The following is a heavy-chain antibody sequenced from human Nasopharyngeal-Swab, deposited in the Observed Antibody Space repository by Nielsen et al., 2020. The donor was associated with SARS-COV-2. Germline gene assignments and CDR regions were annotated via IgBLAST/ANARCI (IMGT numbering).Heavy chain of an antibody. CDR1: GFRFDDYA. CDR2: ITWNGANI. CDR3: AKARIAAAGTWAYYFDY. V-gene: IGHV3-9*01. J-gene: IGHJ4*02. D-gene: IGHD6-13*01. Sequence: GGSLRLSCAASGFRFDDYAMHWVRQGPGKGLDWVSGITWNGANINYADSVKGRFTISRDNAKNSLYLEMKSLRIEDTAFYYCAKARIAAAGTWAYYFDYWGQGALVTVSS.